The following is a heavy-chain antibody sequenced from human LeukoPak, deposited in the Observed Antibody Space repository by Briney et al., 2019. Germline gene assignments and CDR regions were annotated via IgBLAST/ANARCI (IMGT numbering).Heavy chain of an antibody. J-gene: IGHJ6*03. D-gene: IGHD3-16*01. CDR2: ISSSSGTI. CDR3: ARRPEFGVLYYMDV. V-gene: IGHV3-48*01. Sequence: GGSLRLSCAASRFTFSTYSMNWVRQAPGKGLEWVSYISSSSGTIYYADSVKGRFTISRDNAKNSLYLQMNSLRAEDTAVYYCARRPEFGVLYYMDVWGKGTTVTVSS. CDR1: RFTFSTYS.